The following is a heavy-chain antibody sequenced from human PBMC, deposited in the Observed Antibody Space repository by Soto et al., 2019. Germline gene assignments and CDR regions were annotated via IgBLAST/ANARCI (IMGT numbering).Heavy chain of an antibody. D-gene: IGHD2-2*02. Sequence: PVGSVRLSCATSGFTFSNFDMHWVRQVPGKGLEWVSAIGAARDPYYLGSVKGRFTISRENAKNSVYLQMNDLRAGDSAVYYCARAYTGRLPRRADYYYAMDVWGQGTTVTVSS. CDR3: ARAYTGRLPRRADYYYAMDV. J-gene: IGHJ6*02. V-gene: IGHV3-13*05. CDR1: GFTFSNFD. CDR2: IGAARDP.